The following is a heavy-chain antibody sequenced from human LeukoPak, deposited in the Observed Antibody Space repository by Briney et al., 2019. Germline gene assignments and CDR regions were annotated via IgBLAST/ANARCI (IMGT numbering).Heavy chain of an antibody. V-gene: IGHV1-18*01. J-gene: IGHJ6*02. Sequence: GASVKVSCKASGYTFTSYDISWVRQAPGQGLEWIGWISAYNGNTDYAQKLQGRVTMTTDTSTGPAHMELRSLRPDDTAVYYCERHVYYAMLTGYIDSYYGMDVWGQRKTFTASS. D-gene: IGHD3-9*01. CDR1: GYTFTSYD. CDR2: ISAYNGNT. CDR3: ERHVYYAMLTGYIDSYYGMDV.